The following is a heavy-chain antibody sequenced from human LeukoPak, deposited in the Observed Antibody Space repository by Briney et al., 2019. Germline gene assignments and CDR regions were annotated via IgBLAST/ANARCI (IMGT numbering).Heavy chain of an antibody. V-gene: IGHV4-39*07. CDR1: GGSTSSGTYY. CDR3: ARDRKYYYHMDV. Sequence: PSETLSLTCTVSGGSTSSGTYYWGWIRQSPGKGLEWIGSIYHTGSTYYNPSFKSRVTMSVDTSKNQFSLKLSSLTAADTAVYYCARDRKYYYHMDVWGKGTTVTVSS. J-gene: IGHJ6*03. CDR2: IYHTGST.